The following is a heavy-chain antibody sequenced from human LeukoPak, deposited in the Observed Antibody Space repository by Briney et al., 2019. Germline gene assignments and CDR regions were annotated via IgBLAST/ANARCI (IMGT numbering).Heavy chain of an antibody. J-gene: IGHJ3*01. D-gene: IGHD4-23*01. CDR1: GVSISSYY. CDR3: ARWSESGNYVVHAFDV. Sequence: PSETLSLTCAVSGVSISSYYWNCMRQSPGEGLEWIGYSHYSGNANYNPSINSRSTISVDTSKNQFSLNLTSVSAADTDVYYCARWSESGNYVVHAFDVWGPGTMVTVSS. V-gene: IGHV4-59*01. CDR2: SHYSGNA.